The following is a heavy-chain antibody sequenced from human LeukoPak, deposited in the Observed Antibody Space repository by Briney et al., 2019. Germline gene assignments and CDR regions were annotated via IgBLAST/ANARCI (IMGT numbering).Heavy chain of an antibody. V-gene: IGHV3-30*18. Sequence: PGGSLRLSCAASGFTFSHYGMLWVRQAPGKGLEWVAVISYDGSNKYYADSVKGRFTISRDNSKNTLYLQMNSLRAEDTAVYYCAKVGNYGDYVGYFDYWGQGTLVTVSS. D-gene: IGHD4-17*01. CDR1: GFTFSHYG. CDR2: ISYDGSNK. J-gene: IGHJ4*02. CDR3: AKVGNYGDYVGYFDY.